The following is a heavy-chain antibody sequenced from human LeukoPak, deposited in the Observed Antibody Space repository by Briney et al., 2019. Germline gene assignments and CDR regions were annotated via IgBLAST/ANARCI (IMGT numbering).Heavy chain of an antibody. CDR1: GFTFSSYG. J-gene: IGHJ4*02. V-gene: IGHV3-33*01. CDR2: IWYDGNNK. Sequence: GGSLRLSCAASGFTFSSYGMHWVRQAPGKGLEWVAVIWYDGNNKYYADSVKGRFTISRDNSKNTLYLQTNSLRAEDTAVYYCARSTSSEYDIYHFDYWGQGILVTVSS. D-gene: IGHD3-9*01. CDR3: ARSTSSEYDIYHFDY.